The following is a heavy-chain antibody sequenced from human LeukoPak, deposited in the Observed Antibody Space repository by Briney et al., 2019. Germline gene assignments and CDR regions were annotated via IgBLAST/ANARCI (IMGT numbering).Heavy chain of an antibody. J-gene: IGHJ5*02. Sequence: PSETLSLTCTVSGYSISSGYYWGWIRQPPGKGLEWIGSIYHSGRTYYNPSLKSRVTISVDTSKNQFSLKLSSVTAADTAVYYCARGQGAAVPQVGKNWFDPWGQGTRVTVSS. CDR3: ARGQGAAVPQVGKNWFDP. D-gene: IGHD1-26*01. CDR1: GYSISSGYY. CDR2: IYHSGRT. V-gene: IGHV4-38-2*02.